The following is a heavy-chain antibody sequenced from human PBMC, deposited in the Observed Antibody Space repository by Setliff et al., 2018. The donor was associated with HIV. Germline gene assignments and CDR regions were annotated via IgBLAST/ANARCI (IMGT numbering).Heavy chain of an antibody. CDR2: SHTYNGNV. D-gene: IGHD2-8*02. V-gene: IGHV1-18*01. J-gene: IGHJ4*02. CDR3: VREFSWSAFYFDS. CDR1: GCTFTTSA. Sequence: ASVKVSCKASGCTFTTSAISWVRQAPGQGLQWMGWSHTYNGNVNYARNFRGRVTMTTDASTSTAFMELHNLRSDDTAVYYCVREFSWSAFYFDSWGQGTLVTVSS.